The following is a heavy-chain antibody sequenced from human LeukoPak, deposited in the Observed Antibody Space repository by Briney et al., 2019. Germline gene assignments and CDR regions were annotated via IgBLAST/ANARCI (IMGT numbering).Heavy chain of an antibody. J-gene: IGHJ4*02. CDR2: ISADGRST. CDR1: GFTFSSYP. D-gene: IGHD3-9*01. CDR3: AKEHILTGYSDY. V-gene: IGHV3-23*01. Sequence: GGFLRLSCAASGFTFSSYPMSWVRQAPGKGLEWVSPISADGRSTYYADSVQGRFTISRDNSKNTLYLQMNSLRAEDTAVYYCAKEHILTGYSDYWGQGTLVTVSS.